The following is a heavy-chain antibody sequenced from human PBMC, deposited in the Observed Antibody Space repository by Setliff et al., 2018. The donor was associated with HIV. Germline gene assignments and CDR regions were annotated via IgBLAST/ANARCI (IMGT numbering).Heavy chain of an antibody. CDR2: INYSGHT. D-gene: IGHD2-15*01. CDR3: ARGSGRFCSGGRCSAFDY. V-gene: IGHV4-34*01. Sequence: SETLSLTCAVSGGSFTGYYWSWIRQPPGKGLEWIGEINYSGHTNYNSSLKSRVTISVDTSQNQFSLRLSSVTAADTAVYYCARGSGRFCSGGRCSAFDYWGQGTLVTVSS. CDR1: GGSFTGYY. J-gene: IGHJ4*02.